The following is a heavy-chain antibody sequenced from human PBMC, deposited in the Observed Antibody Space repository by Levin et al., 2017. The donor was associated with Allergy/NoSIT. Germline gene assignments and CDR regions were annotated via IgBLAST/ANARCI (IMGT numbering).Heavy chain of an antibody. Sequence: GGSLRLSCVASGFPFTKFYMSWLRQAPGKGLEWVANVKQDGSENYYLDSVKGRFTISRDNAKSSIYLQMNSLRVEDTGVYYCARDGQNFDGHFSWGQGILVTVSS. J-gene: IGHJ5*02. D-gene: IGHD3-3*02. CDR3: ARDGQNFDGHFS. CDR1: GFPFTKFY. CDR2: VKQDGSEN. V-gene: IGHV3-7*01.